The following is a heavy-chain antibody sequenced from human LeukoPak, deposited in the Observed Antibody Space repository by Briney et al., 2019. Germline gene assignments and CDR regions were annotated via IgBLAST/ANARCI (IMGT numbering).Heavy chain of an antibody. Sequence: PGRSLRLSCAASGFTFSSYGMHWVRQAPGKGLEWVAVIWYDGSNKYYADSVKGRFTISRDNSKNTLYLQMNSLRAEDTAVYYCARDFSSGERGGFDYWGQGTLVTVSS. D-gene: IGHD6-19*01. J-gene: IGHJ4*02. CDR3: ARDFSSGERGGFDY. CDR2: IWYDGSNK. V-gene: IGHV3-33*01. CDR1: GFTFSSYG.